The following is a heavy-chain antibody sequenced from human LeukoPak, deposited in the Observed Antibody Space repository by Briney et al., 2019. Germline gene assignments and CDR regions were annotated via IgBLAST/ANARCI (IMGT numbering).Heavy chain of an antibody. Sequence: PGGSLRLSCAASGFTFSSYGMSWVRQAPGKGLEWVSAISGSGGSTYYADSVKGRFTISRDNSKNTLYLQMNSLRAEDTAVYYCASGGLYYFDYWGQGTLVTVSS. J-gene: IGHJ4*02. V-gene: IGHV3-23*01. CDR3: ASGGLYYFDY. CDR2: ISGSGGST. D-gene: IGHD4-23*01. CDR1: GFTFSSYG.